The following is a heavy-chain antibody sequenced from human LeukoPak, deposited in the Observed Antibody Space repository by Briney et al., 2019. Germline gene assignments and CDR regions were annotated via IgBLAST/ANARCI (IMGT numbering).Heavy chain of an antibody. V-gene: IGHV3-11*06. CDR2: ISSSSSYT. Sequence: PGGFLRLSCAASGFTFSDYYMSWIRQAPGKGLEWVSYISSSSSYTNYADSVKGRFTISRDNAKNSLYLQMNSLRAEDTAVYYCARVHGSSWHHYFDYWGQGTLVTVSS. CDR3: ARVHGSSWHHYFDY. J-gene: IGHJ4*02. CDR1: GFTFSDYY. D-gene: IGHD6-13*01.